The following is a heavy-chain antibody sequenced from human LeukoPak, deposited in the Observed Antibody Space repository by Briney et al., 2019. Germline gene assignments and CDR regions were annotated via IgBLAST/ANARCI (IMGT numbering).Heavy chain of an antibody. CDR1: GGSFSGYY. D-gene: IGHD6-19*01. Sequence: PSETLSLTCAVYGGSFSGYYWSWIRQPPGKGLEWIGEINHSGSTNYNPSLKSRVTISVDKSKNQFSLKLSSVTAADTAVYYCARGIAVAGHFDYWAREPWSPSPQ. J-gene: IGHJ4*02. CDR2: INHSGST. V-gene: IGHV4-34*01. CDR3: ARGIAVAGHFDY.